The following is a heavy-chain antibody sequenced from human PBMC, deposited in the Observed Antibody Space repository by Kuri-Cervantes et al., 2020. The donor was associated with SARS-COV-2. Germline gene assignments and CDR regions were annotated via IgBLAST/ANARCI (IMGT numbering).Heavy chain of an antibody. D-gene: IGHD6-19*01. Sequence: GGSLRLSCAASGFTFSSYAMHWVRQAPGKGLVWVSRINSDGSSTSYADSVKGRFTISRDNAKNTLYLQMNSLRAEDTAVYYCARDPDSSGWYAGDAFDIWGQGTMVTVSS. CDR3: ARDPDSSGWYAGDAFDI. CDR1: GFTFSSYA. J-gene: IGHJ3*02. V-gene: IGHV3-74*01. CDR2: INSDGSST.